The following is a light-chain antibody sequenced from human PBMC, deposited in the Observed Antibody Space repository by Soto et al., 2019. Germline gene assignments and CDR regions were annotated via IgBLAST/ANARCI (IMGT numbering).Light chain of an antibody. CDR2: GAA. Sequence: EVVLTQSPGTLSLSPGERVTVSCRASQNVRKYLAWYQQKPGQAPRLVIYGAATRGTGVPDRFSGSGSGTDFTLKINSLESEDSAVYYCHQYGDSPPTFGGGTNLEI. V-gene: IGKV3-20*01. CDR3: HQYGDSPPT. J-gene: IGKJ4*01. CDR1: QNVRKY.